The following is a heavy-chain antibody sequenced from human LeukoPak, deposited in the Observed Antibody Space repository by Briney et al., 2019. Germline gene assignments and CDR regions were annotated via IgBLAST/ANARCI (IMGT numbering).Heavy chain of an antibody. V-gene: IGHV3-15*01. CDR3: TTAYYDILTGYYEG. Sequence: GGSLRLSCAASGFTFSNAWMSWVRQAPGKGLELVGRIKSKTDGGTTDYAAPVKGRFTISRDDSKNTLYPQMNSLKTEDTAVYYCTTAYYDILTGYYEGWGQGTLVTVSS. J-gene: IGHJ4*02. D-gene: IGHD3-9*01. CDR2: IKSKTDGGTT. CDR1: GFTFSNAW.